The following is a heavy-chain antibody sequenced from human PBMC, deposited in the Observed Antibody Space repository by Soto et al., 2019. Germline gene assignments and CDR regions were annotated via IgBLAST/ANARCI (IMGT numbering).Heavy chain of an antibody. D-gene: IGHD6-13*01. CDR3: ARVRRVWQKLVNLEY. Sequence: SQTLSLTCAISGDSVSSNSSAWNCIRQSPSRGLEWLGRTYYRSKWYNDYAVSVKSRITINPDTSKNQFPLQLNSVTPEDTAVYYCARVRRVWQKLVNLEYWGQGRRVTVSS. V-gene: IGHV6-1*01. J-gene: IGHJ4*02. CDR1: GDSVSSNSSA. CDR2: TYYRSKWYN.